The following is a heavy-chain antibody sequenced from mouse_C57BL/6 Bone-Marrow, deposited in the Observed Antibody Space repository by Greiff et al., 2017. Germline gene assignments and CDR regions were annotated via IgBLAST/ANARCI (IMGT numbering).Heavy chain of an antibody. CDR1: GYAFSSSW. D-gene: IGHD2-3*01. Sequence: QVQLQQSGPELVKPGASVKISCKASGYAFSSSWMNWVKQRPGKGLEWIGRIYPGDGDTNYNGKFKGKATLTADKSSSTAYMQLSSLTSADSAVYFCARWLLRGFAYWGQGTLVTVSA. J-gene: IGHJ3*01. V-gene: IGHV1-82*01. CDR2: IYPGDGDT. CDR3: ARWLLRGFAY.